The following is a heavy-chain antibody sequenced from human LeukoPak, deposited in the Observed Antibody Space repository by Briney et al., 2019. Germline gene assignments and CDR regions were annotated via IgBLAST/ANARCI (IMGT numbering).Heavy chain of an antibody. J-gene: IGHJ4*02. CDR3: ARKYSSSWSEDY. CDR2: INHSGST. V-gene: IGHV4-34*01. CDR1: GGSFSGYY. D-gene: IGHD6-13*01. Sequence: SETLSLTCAVYGGSFSGYYWSWIRQPPGKGLEWIGEINHSGSTNYNPSHKGRVTISVDTSKNQFSLKLSSVTAADTAVYYCARKYSSSWSEDYWGQGTLVTVSS.